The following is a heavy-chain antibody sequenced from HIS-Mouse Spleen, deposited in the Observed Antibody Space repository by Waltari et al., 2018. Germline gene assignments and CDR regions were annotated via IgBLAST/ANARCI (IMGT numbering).Heavy chain of an antibody. V-gene: IGHV3-30*18. Sequence: QVQLVESGGGVVQPGRSLRLSWAASGFTFSSYGMHWVRQAPGKGLGGVAFISYDGSTKYYADSVKGRFTISRDNSKNTLYLQMNSLRAEDTAVYYCAKASSGWLDYWGQGTLVTVSS. D-gene: IGHD6-19*01. J-gene: IGHJ4*02. CDR2: ISYDGSTK. CDR3: AKASSGWLDY. CDR1: GFTFSSYG.